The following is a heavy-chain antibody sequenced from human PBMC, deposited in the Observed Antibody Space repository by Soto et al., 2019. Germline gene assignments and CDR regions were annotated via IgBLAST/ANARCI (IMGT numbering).Heavy chain of an antibody. CDR1: GYSFANYW. V-gene: IGHV5-51*01. Sequence: GASLKISCKGSGYSFANYWIAWVRQTPGKGLEWMGIIYPGDSDTRYSPSFQGHVTISADKSISTTYLQWSSLKASDSGMYYCARPLNSYYGMGVWGQGTTVTVSS. CDR3: ARPLNSYYGMGV. CDR2: IYPGDSDT. J-gene: IGHJ6*02. D-gene: IGHD3-10*01.